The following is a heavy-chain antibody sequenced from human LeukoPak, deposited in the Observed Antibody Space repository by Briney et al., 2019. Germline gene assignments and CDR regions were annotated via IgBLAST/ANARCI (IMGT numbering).Heavy chain of an antibody. CDR1: GFTFSSYS. CDR3: ARLFGGVTTFDY. J-gene: IGHJ4*02. CDR2: ISSSSSYI. D-gene: IGHD2-8*02. V-gene: IGHV3-21*01. Sequence: GGSLRLSCAASGFTFSSYSMNWVRQAPGKGLEWVSSISSSSSYIYYADSVKGRFTISRDNARNSLYLQMNSLRAEDTAVYYCARLFGGVTTFDYWGQGALVTVSS.